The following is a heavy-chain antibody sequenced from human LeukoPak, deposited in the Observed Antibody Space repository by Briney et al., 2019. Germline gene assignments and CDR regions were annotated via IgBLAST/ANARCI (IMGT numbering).Heavy chain of an antibody. J-gene: IGHJ3*02. CDR1: GGSFTNYY. Sequence: KPSETLSLTCTVSGGSFTNYYWSWIRQPPGKGLEWIGYIYYSGSTYYNPSLKSRVTISVDTSKNQFSLKLSSVTAADTAVYYCARDRDYYDSSGYYPGAFDIWGQGTMVTVSA. CDR3: ARDRDYYDSSGYYPGAFDI. D-gene: IGHD3-22*01. V-gene: IGHV4-30-4*01. CDR2: IYYSGST.